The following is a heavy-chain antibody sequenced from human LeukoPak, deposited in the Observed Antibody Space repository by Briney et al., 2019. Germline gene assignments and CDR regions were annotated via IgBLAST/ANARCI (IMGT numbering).Heavy chain of an antibody. CDR2: IYTSGST. J-gene: IGHJ6*03. D-gene: IGHD5-18*01. V-gene: IGHV4-4*09. CDR3: ARGDTAMPNYYYYYMDV. Sequence: SETLSLTCTVSGGSISSYCWSWIRQPPGKGLEWIGYIYTSGSTNYNPSLKSRVTISVDTSKNQFSLKLSSVTAADTAVYYCARGDTAMPNYYYYYMDVWGKGTTVTVSS. CDR1: GGSISSYC.